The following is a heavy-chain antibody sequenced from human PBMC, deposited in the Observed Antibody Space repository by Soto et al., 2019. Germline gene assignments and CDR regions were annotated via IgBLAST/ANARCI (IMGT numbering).Heavy chain of an antibody. CDR3: ANHIEDIVVVPAGYFQH. Sequence: GGSLRLSCAASGFTFSSYAMSWVRQAPGKGLEWVSAISGSGGSTYYADSVKGRFTISRDNSKNTLYLQMNSLRAEDTAVYYCANHIEDIVVVPAGYFQHWGQGTLVTVSS. V-gene: IGHV3-23*01. J-gene: IGHJ1*01. CDR1: GFTFSSYA. CDR2: ISGSGGST. D-gene: IGHD2-2*01.